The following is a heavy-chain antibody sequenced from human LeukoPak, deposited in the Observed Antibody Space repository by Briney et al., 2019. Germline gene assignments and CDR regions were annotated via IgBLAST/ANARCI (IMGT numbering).Heavy chain of an antibody. J-gene: IGHJ4*02. CDR1: GFIFSSYN. D-gene: IGHD3-10*01. CDR3: AKGRESGSVDY. CDR2: ISSSSSYI. Sequence: GGSLRLSCAASGFIFSSYNINWVRQAPGKGLEWVSSISSSSSYIYYADSVKGRFTISRDNAKNSLYLQMNSLRAEDTAVYYCAKGRESGSVDYWGQGTLVTVSS. V-gene: IGHV3-21*01.